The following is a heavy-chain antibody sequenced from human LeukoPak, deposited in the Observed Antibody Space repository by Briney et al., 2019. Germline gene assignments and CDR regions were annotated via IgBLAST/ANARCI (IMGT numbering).Heavy chain of an antibody. Sequence: HPGGSLRLSCAASGFTFRDYWLSWVRQAPGKGLEWVANIKHDGSKKNYMDSVKGRFTISRDNAKNSLYLQMNSLRDEDTAVYYCARGTHYYGTGSHNDYWGQGGLVTVSS. CDR2: IKHDGSKK. CDR1: GFTFRDYW. J-gene: IGHJ4*02. V-gene: IGHV3-7*01. CDR3: ARGTHYYGTGSHNDY. D-gene: IGHD3-10*01.